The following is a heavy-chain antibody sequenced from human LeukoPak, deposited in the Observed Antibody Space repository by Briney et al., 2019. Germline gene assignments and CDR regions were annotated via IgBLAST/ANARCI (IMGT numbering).Heavy chain of an antibody. D-gene: IGHD5-24*01. J-gene: IGHJ6*03. CDR2: IYYSGST. CDR1: GGSIISYY. Sequence: SETLSLTCTVSGGSIISYYWSWIRQPPGKGLEWIGYIYYSGSTNYNPSLKSRVTISADTSKNQFSLKLSSVTAADMAVYYCARGGGMGHYYYYMDVWGKGTTVTISS. CDR3: ARGGGMGHYYYYMDV. V-gene: IGHV4-59*01.